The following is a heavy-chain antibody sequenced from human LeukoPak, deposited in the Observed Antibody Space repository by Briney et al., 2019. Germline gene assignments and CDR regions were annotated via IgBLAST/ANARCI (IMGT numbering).Heavy chain of an antibody. CDR3: ARLQDERGWYRHRLAREFDY. D-gene: IGHD6-19*01. CDR1: GYSFTSYW. Sequence: GESLKISCKGSGYSFTSYWIGWVRQMPGKGLEWMGIIYPGDSDTRYSPSFQGQVTISADKSISTAYLQWSSLKASDTAMYYCARLQDERGWYRHRLAREFDYWGQGTLVTVSS. V-gene: IGHV5-51*01. CDR2: IYPGDSDT. J-gene: IGHJ4*02.